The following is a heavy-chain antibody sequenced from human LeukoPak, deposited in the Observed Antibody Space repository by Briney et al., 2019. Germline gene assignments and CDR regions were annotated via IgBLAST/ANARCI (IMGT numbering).Heavy chain of an antibody. CDR2: IGADNDNT. D-gene: IGHD6-6*01. CDR3: ARRVGRSSSYED. J-gene: IGHJ4*02. V-gene: IGHV1-18*01. Sequence: ASVKVSCKVSGLTLNSDGITWVRQVPGQGLQWMGWIGADNDNTNYAQIFQGRVTMTTDTSTRTVYMQLRSLTSDDTAVYFCARRVGRSSSYEDWGQGNLVTVSS. CDR1: GLTLNSDG.